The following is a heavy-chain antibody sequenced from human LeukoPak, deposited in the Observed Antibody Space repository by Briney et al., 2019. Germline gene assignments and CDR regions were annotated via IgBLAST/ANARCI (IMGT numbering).Heavy chain of an antibody. V-gene: IGHV3-23*01. J-gene: IGHJ4*02. CDR3: AKETARYYYDSSGYYFLDY. D-gene: IGHD3-22*01. CDR1: GFTFSSYA. CDR2: ISGSGGST. Sequence: GGSLRLSCAASGFTFSSYAMSWVRQAPGKGLEWVSAISGSGGSTYYADSVKGRFTISRDNSKNTLYLQMNSLRAEDTAVYYCAKETARYYYDSSGYYFLDYWGQGTLVTVSS.